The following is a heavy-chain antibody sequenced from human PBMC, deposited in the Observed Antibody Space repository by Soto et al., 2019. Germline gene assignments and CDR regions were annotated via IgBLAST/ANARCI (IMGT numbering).Heavy chain of an antibody. Sequence: PGWSLRLSCSASGFTFSSYPMHWVRQAPGKGPEWVAVISYDGSNKYYADSVKGRFTISRDNSKNTLYLQMNSLRAEDTAVYYCAREGDDWFEPWGQGTLVTVPS. J-gene: IGHJ5*02. V-gene: IGHV3-30-3*01. D-gene: IGHD1-26*01. CDR1: GFTFSSYP. CDR3: AREGDDWFEP. CDR2: ISYDGSNK.